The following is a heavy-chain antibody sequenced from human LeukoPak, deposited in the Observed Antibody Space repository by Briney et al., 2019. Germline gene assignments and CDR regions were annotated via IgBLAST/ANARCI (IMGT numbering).Heavy chain of an antibody. CDR1: GFTFSSYG. J-gene: IGHJ4*02. CDR3: EKDPVEYATSTTFLYCDF. Sequence: GGSLRLSCAASGFTFSSYGMYWVRQAPGKGLEWVAYIWFDGSRNYYADSVKGQFTISRDNSKNTLYLQMNSLRAEDTAVYYCEKDPVEYATSTTFLYCDFGGRGTRVTVAS. CDR2: IWFDGSRN. D-gene: IGHD1-26*01. V-gene: IGHV3-30*02.